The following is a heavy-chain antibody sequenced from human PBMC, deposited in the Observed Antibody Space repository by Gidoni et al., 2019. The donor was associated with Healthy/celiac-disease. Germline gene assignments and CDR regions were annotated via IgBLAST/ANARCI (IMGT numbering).Heavy chain of an antibody. CDR3: ARDPPKGGAGTQTDY. D-gene: IGHD6-19*01. CDR1: GYTFTSYY. Sequence: VQLVHSGAEVQKPGASVKVSCTASGYTFTSYYMHWVRQAPGQGLEWMGIINPSGGSTSYAQKFQGRVTMTRDTSTSTVYMELSSLRSEDTAVYYCARDPPKGGAGTQTDYWGQGTLVTVSS. J-gene: IGHJ4*02. CDR2: INPSGGST. V-gene: IGHV1-46*01.